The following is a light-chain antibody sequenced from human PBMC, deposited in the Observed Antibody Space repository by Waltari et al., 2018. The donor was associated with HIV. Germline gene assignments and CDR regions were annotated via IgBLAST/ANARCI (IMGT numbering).Light chain of an antibody. CDR2: DDS. V-gene: IGLV3-21*02. CDR3: QVWDSTSDHCV. CDR1: NSGKKS. Sequence: SYVLTQPPSVSVAPGQTARIPCGGANSGKKSAPWYLPQPGQAPVLVVHDDSDRPSGIPERFSGSNSGNTATLTISTVEAGDEADYYCQVWDSTSDHCVFGGGTKLTVL. J-gene: IGLJ2*01.